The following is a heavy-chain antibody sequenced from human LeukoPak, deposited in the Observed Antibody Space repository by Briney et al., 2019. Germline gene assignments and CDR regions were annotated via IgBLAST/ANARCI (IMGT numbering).Heavy chain of an antibody. J-gene: IGHJ4*02. V-gene: IGHV4-59*12. CDR1: GGSISSYY. CDR3: ATNWSDFDY. CDR2: IYYSGST. Sequence: SETLSLTCTVSGGSISSYYWSWVRQPPGKGLEWIGYIYYSGSTDYNPSLKSRVTISVDTSKNQLSLRLSSVTAADTAVYYCATNWSDFDYWGPGTPVTVSS. D-gene: IGHD1-1*01.